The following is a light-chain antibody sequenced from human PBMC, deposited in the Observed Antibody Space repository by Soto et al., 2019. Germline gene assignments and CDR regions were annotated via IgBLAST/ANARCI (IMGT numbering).Light chain of an antibody. CDR1: SSNIGAGFD. CDR2: DNS. Sequence: QSVLTQPPSVSGAPGQRVTISCSRSSSNIGAGFDVHWYRQLPGTAPKLLIYDNSNRPSGVPDRFSGSKSGTSASLAITGLQAEDEAEYYCQSYDSRLSAYVFGSGTKVTVL. V-gene: IGLV1-40*01. J-gene: IGLJ1*01. CDR3: QSYDSRLSAYV.